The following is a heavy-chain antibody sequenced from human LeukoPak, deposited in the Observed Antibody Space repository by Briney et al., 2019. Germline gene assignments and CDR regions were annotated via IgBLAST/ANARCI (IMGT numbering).Heavy chain of an antibody. D-gene: IGHD3-22*01. V-gene: IGHV4-31*03. CDR2: IYYSGST. CDR1: GGSISSGGYY. CDR3: ARGGGFTMIVGLDY. J-gene: IGHJ4*02. Sequence: KPSETLSLTCTVSGGSISSGGYYWSWIRQHPGKGLEWIGYIYYSGSTYYNPSLKSRVTISVDTSKNQFSLKLSSVTAADTAVYYCARGGGFTMIVGLDYWGQGTLVTVSS.